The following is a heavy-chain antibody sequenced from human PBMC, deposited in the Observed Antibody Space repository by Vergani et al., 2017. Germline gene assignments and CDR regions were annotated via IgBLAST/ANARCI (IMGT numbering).Heavy chain of an antibody. V-gene: IGHV4-59*12. CDR1: GGSISSYY. Sequence: QVQLQESGPGLVKPSETLSLTCTVSGGSISSYYWSWIRQPPGKGLEWIGYIYYSGSTNYNPSLKSRVTISVDTSKNQFSLKLSSVTAADTAVYYCARAPEGLSRGPPLHSNWFDPWGQGTLVTVSS. CDR3: ARAPEGLSRGPPLHSNWFDP. D-gene: IGHD1-14*01. CDR2: IYYSGST. J-gene: IGHJ5*02.